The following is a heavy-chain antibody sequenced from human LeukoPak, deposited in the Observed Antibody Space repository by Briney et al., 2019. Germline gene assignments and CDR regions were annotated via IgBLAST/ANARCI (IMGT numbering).Heavy chain of an antibody. Sequence: GGSLRLSCAASGFTFSSSAMSWVRQVPGKGLEWVSGISASGGSTSYADSVRGRFTISRDNAKKSLYLQMNSLRAEDTALYYCARDIVGVIEAALDYWGQGTQVTVSS. J-gene: IGHJ4*02. CDR1: GFTFSSSA. V-gene: IGHV3-23*01. D-gene: IGHD2/OR15-2a*01. CDR3: ARDIVGVIEAALDY. CDR2: ISASGGST.